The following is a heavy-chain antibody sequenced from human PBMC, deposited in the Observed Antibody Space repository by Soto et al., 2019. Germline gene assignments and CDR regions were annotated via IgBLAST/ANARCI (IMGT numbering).Heavy chain of an antibody. CDR2: ISYSGST. CDR3: ATMGTPATGLYFFDY. CDR1: GGSISSGNYY. Sequence: QVQLQESGPGLVKPSQTLSLTCTVSGGSISSGNYYWSWIRQPPGKGLEGIGFISYSGSTYYSTSLKRRVTISVDTSKSQFSLKLSFVTAADTAVYYCATMGTPATGLYFFDYWGQGSLVTVSS. D-gene: IGHD2-15*01. V-gene: IGHV4-30-4*01. J-gene: IGHJ4*02.